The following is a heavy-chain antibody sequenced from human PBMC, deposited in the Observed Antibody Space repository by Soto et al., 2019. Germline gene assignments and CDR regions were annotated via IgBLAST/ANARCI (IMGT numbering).Heavy chain of an antibody. CDR3: AKDVGFQQLLFVFES. J-gene: IGHJ4*02. V-gene: IGHV1-69*13. CDR1: GGTFSNFG. D-gene: IGHD6-13*01. Sequence: SVKVSCKASGGTFSNFGFSWVRQAPGQGLEWMGGIFPIFASANYAQKLQGRPTITADESASTAYMDLSSLRSEDTAVYFCAKDVGFQQLLFVFESWGQGTLVTVSS. CDR2: IFPIFASA.